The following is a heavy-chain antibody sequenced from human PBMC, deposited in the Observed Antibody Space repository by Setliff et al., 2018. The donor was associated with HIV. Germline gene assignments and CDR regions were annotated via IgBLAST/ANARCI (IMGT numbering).Heavy chain of an antibody. J-gene: IGHJ6*02. V-gene: IGHV1-8*01. D-gene: IGHD3-10*01. CDR2: MNPNSGVS. CDR3: ARGKGVGGVIITGGLDV. CDR1: GHTFTNYD. Sequence: ASVKVSCKPPGHTFTNYDIHWMRRAPGQGLEWMGWMNPNSGVSGYALKFHDRATMTRDTSITTLYMELSSLTSEDTAVYYCARGKGVGGVIITGGLDVWGQGTTVTVSS.